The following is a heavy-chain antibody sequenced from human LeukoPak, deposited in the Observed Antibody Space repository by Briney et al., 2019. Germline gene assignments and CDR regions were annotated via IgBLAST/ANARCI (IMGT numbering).Heavy chain of an antibody. CDR2: IYYSGST. CDR1: GGSISSGGYY. CDR3: ARHSYYDSRAGNWYFDL. Sequence: PSETLSLTCTVSGGSISSGGYYWSWIRQHPGKGLEWIGYIYYSGSTYYNPSLKSRVTISVDTSKNQFPLKLSSVTAADTAVYYCARHSYYDSRAGNWYFDLWGRGTLVTVSS. V-gene: IGHV4-31*03. J-gene: IGHJ2*01. D-gene: IGHD3-22*01.